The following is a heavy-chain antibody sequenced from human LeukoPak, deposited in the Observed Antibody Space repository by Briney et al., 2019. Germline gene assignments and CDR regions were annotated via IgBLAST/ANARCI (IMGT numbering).Heavy chain of an antibody. CDR3: AKGSGYFEY. CDR1: GGSISNYY. J-gene: IGHJ4*02. V-gene: IGHV4-59*01. D-gene: IGHD7-27*01. Sequence: SETLSLTCTVSGGSISNYYWSWIRQPPGKGLEWIGYIYYTGNTNYNPSLKSRVTISMDTSKNHFSLKLSSVAAADTAVYYCAKGSGYFEYWGRGTLLTVST. CDR2: IYYTGNT.